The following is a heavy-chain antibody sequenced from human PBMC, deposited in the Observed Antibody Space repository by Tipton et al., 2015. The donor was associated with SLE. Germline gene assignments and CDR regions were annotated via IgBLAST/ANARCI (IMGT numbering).Heavy chain of an antibody. J-gene: IGHJ4*02. D-gene: IGHD1-1*01. V-gene: IGHV4-34*01. CDR3: ARANQLEHGFDY. Sequence: TLSLTCAVYGGSLSGYYWSWIRQPPGKGPEWIGESHQSGSTNYHPSFKSRVTISVDTSKNQFSLKLSSVTAADTAVYYCARANQLEHGFDYWGQGTLVTVSS. CDR1: GGSLSGYY. CDR2: SHQSGST.